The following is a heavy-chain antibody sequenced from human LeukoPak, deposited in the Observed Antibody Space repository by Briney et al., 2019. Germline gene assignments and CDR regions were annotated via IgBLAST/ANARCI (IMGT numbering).Heavy chain of an antibody. Sequence: GASVKVSCKASGYTFTSYYMHWVRQAPGQGLEWMGIINPSGGSTSYAQKFQGRVTMTRDMSTSTAYMELSSLRSEDTAVYYCARDPQSDYYDSSGYYPLDYWGQGTLVTVSS. J-gene: IGHJ4*02. CDR3: ARDPQSDYYDSSGYYPLDY. V-gene: IGHV1-46*01. D-gene: IGHD3-22*01. CDR1: GYTFTSYY. CDR2: INPSGGST.